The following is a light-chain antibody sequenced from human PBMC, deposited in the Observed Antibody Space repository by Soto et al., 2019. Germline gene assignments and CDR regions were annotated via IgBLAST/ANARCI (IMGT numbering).Light chain of an antibody. CDR2: EVS. J-gene: IGLJ1*01. V-gene: IGLV2-8*01. CDR1: SSDVDDYKY. Sequence: QSVLTQPPSASGSPGQSVTISCTGSSSDVDDYKYVSWYQQHPGKTPKLLIYEVSKRPSGVPDRFSGSKSGNTASLTVSGLQDEDEADYYCSSYLGNSIVYVFGTGTKLTVL. CDR3: SSYLGNSIVYV.